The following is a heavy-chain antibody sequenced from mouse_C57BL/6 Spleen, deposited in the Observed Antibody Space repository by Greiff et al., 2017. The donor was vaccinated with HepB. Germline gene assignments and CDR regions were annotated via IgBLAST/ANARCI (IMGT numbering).Heavy chain of an antibody. CDR1: GYAFSSSW. CDR3: AREGDGYYSFDY. Sequence: VQLQQSGPELVKPGASVKISCKASGYAFSSSWMNWVKQRPGKGLEWIGRIYPGDGATNYNGKFKGKATLTADKSSSTAYMQLSSLTSEDSAVYFCAREGDGYYSFDYWGQGTTLTVSS. CDR2: IYPGDGAT. J-gene: IGHJ2*01. D-gene: IGHD2-3*01. V-gene: IGHV1-82*01.